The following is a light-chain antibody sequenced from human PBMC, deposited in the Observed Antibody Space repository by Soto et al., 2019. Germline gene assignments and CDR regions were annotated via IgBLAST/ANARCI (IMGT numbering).Light chain of an antibody. V-gene: IGKV3-11*01. CDR3: QQRSDWPST. CDR1: QSVGTY. Sequence: EIVLTQSPATLSLSPGERATLSCRASQSVGTYFAWYQQKPGQAPRLLIYDSSNRATGIPARFSGSGSGTDFTLTISSLEPEDFAVYYCQQRSDWPSTCGGGIKVEIK. J-gene: IGKJ4*01. CDR2: DSS.